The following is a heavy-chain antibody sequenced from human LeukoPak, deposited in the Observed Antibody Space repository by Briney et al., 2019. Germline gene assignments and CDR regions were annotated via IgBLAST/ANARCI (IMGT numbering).Heavy chain of an antibody. CDR2: ISSSSSYI. V-gene: IGHV3-21*01. D-gene: IGHD1-1*01. Sequence: GGSLRLSCAASGFTFSNAWMNWVRQAPGKGLEWVSSISSSSSYIYYADSVKGRFTISRDNAKNSLYLQMNSLRAEDTAVYYCARNWNDGFDPWGQGTLVTVSS. J-gene: IGHJ5*02. CDR1: GFTFSNAW. CDR3: ARNWNDGFDP.